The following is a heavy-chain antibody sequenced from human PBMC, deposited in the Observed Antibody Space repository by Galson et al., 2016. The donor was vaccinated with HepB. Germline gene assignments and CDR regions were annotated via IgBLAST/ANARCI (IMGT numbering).Heavy chain of an antibody. D-gene: IGHD6-13*01. CDR1: GFSFSDYY. J-gene: IGHJ6*02. CDR3: AREYTSSWSATYYYGMAV. V-gene: IGHV4-59*01. CDR2: VFDSGRT. Sequence: LRLSCAASGFSFSDYYMTWIRQPPGKGLEWIGYVFDSGRTNYNPSLKSRATISVDTSSNQFSLKLSFVTAADTAMYYCAREYTSSWSATYYYGMAVWGQGTTVTVSS.